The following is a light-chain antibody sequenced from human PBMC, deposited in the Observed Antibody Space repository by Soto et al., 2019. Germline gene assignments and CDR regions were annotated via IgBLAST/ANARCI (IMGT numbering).Light chain of an antibody. Sequence: DIQMSQSPSSLSASVGDRVTVSCRASQGIGNDLDWYQQKPGKVPKLLIYGASTLQWGVPSRFSGSGSGTEFTLTISSLQPEDVATYYCQKYDRVPGTFGQGTKVEIK. V-gene: IGKV1-27*01. CDR2: GAS. J-gene: IGKJ1*01. CDR3: QKYDRVPGT. CDR1: QGIGND.